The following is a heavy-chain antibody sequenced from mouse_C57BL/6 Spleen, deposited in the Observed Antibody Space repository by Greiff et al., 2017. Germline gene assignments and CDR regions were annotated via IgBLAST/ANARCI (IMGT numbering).Heavy chain of an antibody. CDR2: IYPGDGDT. CDR3: TRIHDYAMDY. Sequence: QVQLQQSGAELVKPGASVKISCKASGYAFSSYWMNWVKQRPGKGLEWIGEIYPGDGDTNYNGKFKGKATLSDNKSSSTAYMQRSSLTSEDSAVYFGTRIHDYAMDYWGQGTTLTVSS. CDR1: GYAFSSYW. J-gene: IGHJ4*01. V-gene: IGHV1-80*01.